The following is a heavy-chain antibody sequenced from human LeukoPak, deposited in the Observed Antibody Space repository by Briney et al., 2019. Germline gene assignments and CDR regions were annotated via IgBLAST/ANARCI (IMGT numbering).Heavy chain of an antibody. CDR1: GYTFTGYY. CDR3: ARVLEAPAATLLGY. D-gene: IGHD2-2*01. CDR2: IIPIFGTA. J-gene: IGHJ4*02. Sequence: PGASVKVSCKASGYTFTGYYMHWVRQAPGQGLEWMGGIIPIFGTANYAQKFQGRVTITADESTSTAYMELSSLRSEDTAVYYCARVLEAPAATLLGYWGQGTLVTVSS. V-gene: IGHV1-69*13.